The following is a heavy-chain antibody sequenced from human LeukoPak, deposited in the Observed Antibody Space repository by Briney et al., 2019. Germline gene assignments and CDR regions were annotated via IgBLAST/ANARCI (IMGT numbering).Heavy chain of an antibody. CDR2: IYYSGST. J-gene: IGHJ2*01. Sequence: PSETLSLTCTVSGGSISSSSYYWGWIRQPPGKGLEWIGSIYYSGSTYYNPSLKSRVTISVDTSKNQFSLKLSSVTAADTAVYYCARDLDLIAAAGRYFDLWGRGTLVTVSS. D-gene: IGHD6-13*01. V-gene: IGHV4-39*02. CDR1: GGSISSSSYY. CDR3: ARDLDLIAAAGRYFDL.